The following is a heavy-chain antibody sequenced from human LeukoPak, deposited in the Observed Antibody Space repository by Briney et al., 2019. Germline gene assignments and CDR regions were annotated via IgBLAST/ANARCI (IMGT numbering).Heavy chain of an antibody. D-gene: IGHD6-19*01. CDR2: IYYSGST. Sequence: PSETLSLTCTVSGGSISSYYWSWIRQPPGKGLEWIGYIYYSGSTNYNPSLKSRVTISVDTSKNQFSLKLGSVTAADTAVYYCARTLDSSGYFDYWGQGTLVTVSS. V-gene: IGHV4-59*01. J-gene: IGHJ4*02. CDR3: ARTLDSSGYFDY. CDR1: GGSISSYY.